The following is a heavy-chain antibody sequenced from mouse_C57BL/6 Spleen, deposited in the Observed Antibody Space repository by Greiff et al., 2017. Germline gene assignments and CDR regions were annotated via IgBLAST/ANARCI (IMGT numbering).Heavy chain of an antibody. J-gene: IGHJ4*01. Sequence: DVMLVESGGGLVQPGGSLSLSCAASGFTFTDYYMSWVRQPPGKALEWLGFIRNKANGYTTEYSASVKGRFTISRDNSQSILYLQMKALRAEDSATYYCANYGVYYVDYAMDYWGQGTSVTVSS. CDR2: IRNKANGYTT. D-gene: IGHD1-1*01. CDR1: GFTFTDYY. V-gene: IGHV7-3*01. CDR3: ANYGVYYVDYAMDY.